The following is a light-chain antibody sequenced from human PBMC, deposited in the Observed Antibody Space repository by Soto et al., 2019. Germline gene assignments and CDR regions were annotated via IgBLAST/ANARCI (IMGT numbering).Light chain of an antibody. Sequence: QSVLTQPPSASGTPGQRVTITCSGSSSNIGSNTVNWYQQLPGTAPKLLIYTSNQRPSGVPDRFSGATSGTSASLATSGLQSEDEADYYCAAWDDSLNGWVFGGGTKLTVL. V-gene: IGLV1-44*01. CDR2: TSN. CDR1: SSNIGSNT. J-gene: IGLJ3*02. CDR3: AAWDDSLNGWV.